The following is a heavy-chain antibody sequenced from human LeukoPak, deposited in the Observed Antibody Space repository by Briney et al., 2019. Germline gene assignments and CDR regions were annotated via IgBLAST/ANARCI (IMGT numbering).Heavy chain of an antibody. CDR2: MNPNSGNT. CDR1: GYTFTSYA. D-gene: IGHD2-15*01. J-gene: IGHJ4*02. V-gene: IGHV1-8*01. Sequence: GASVKVSCKASGYTFTSYAINWVRQATGQGLEWRGWMNPNSGNTGYAQKFQGRVTMTRNTSISTAYMELSSLRSEDTAVYYCARAGGYCGRISCPYFFDHWGQGSLVAVSS. CDR3: ARAGGYCGRISCPYFFDH.